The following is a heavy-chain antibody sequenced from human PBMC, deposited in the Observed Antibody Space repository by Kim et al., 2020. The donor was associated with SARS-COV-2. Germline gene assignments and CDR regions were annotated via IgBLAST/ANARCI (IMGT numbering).Heavy chain of an antibody. CDR3: ARGSVVRGVIGLISPYYYY. CDR1: GYTFTNYG. CDR2: ISAYNGYT. Sequence: ASVKVSCKASGYTFTNYGISWVRQAPGQGLEWMGWISAYNGYTNYAQKLQGRVTMTTDTSTTTVYMELGSLRSDETAVYFCARGSVVRGVIGLISPYYYY. V-gene: IGHV1-18*01. J-gene: IGHJ6*01. D-gene: IGHD3-10*01.